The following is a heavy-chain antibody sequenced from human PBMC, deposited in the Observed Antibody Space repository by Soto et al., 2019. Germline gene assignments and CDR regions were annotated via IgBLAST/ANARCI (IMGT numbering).Heavy chain of an antibody. CDR1: GGSISDTDYY. CDR2: IYYTGSS. CDR3: ARLPQYDFWT. D-gene: IGHD3-3*01. J-gene: IGHJ5*02. V-gene: IGHV4-39*01. Sequence: QLQLQESGPGLVKPSETLSLTCTVSGGSISDTDYYWGWFRQTPGKGLEWIGNIYYTGSSYYSPSLNSRLSISLDTSKCQFSLNLNSVTAAYTAFYYCARLPQYDFWTWGQGILVTVSS.